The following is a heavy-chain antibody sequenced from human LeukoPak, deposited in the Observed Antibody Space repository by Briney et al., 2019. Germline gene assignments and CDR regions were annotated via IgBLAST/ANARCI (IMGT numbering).Heavy chain of an antibody. J-gene: IGHJ3*02. CDR3: AKDGGSGSYFAFNI. CDR1: GFTFNSYG. D-gene: IGHD1-26*01. Sequence: PGGSLRLSCTASGFTFNSYGMHRVRQAPGKGLEWVAFIRYDGSKSYFADSVKGRFALSRDNSKNTLYLQMSSLRPEDTAVYFCAKDGGSGSYFAFNIWGQGTMVTVSS. CDR2: IRYDGSKS. V-gene: IGHV3-30*02.